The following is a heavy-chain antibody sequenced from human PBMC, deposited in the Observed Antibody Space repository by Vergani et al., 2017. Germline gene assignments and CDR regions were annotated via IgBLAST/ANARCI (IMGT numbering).Heavy chain of an antibody. J-gene: IGHJ6*03. CDR3: ARDGDTRITSFGVANPRYYYYYYMDV. Sequence: QVQLVQSGAEVKKPGSSVKVSCKASGGTFSSYAISWVRQAPGQGLEWMGRIIPILGTANYAQKFQGRVTITADESTSTAYMDLSSLVSEDTAVDYCARDGDTRITSFGVANPRYYYYYYMDVWGKGTTVTVSS. V-gene: IGHV1-69*11. CDR1: GGTFSSYA. CDR2: IIPILGTA. D-gene: IGHD3-3*01.